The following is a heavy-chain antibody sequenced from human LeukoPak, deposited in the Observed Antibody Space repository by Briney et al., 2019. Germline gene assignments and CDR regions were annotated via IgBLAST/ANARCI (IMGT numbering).Heavy chain of an antibody. V-gene: IGHV3-23*01. CDR1: GFTFSSYA. D-gene: IGHD5-24*01. Sequence: GGSPRLSCAASGFTFSSYAMSWVRQAPGKGLEWVSAISGSGGSTYYADSVKGRFTISRDNSKNTLYLQMNSLRAEDTAVYYCAKSRDGYNYGGDYWGQGTLVTVSS. J-gene: IGHJ4*02. CDR3: AKSRDGYNYGGDY. CDR2: ISGSGGST.